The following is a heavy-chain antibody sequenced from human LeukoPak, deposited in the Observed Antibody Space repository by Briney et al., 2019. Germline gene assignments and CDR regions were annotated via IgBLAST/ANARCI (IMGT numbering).Heavy chain of an antibody. J-gene: IGHJ4*02. Sequence: PGGSLRLSCAASGFTFSSYAMHWVRQAPGKGLEWVAVISYDGSNKYYADSVKGRFTISRDNSKNTLYLQMNSLRVEDTAVYYCAKEVRYYDSSGYYYESGGGLDYWGQGTLVTVSS. CDR1: GFTFSSYA. CDR3: AKEVRYYDSSGYYYESGGGLDY. D-gene: IGHD3-22*01. V-gene: IGHV3-30*04. CDR2: ISYDGSNK.